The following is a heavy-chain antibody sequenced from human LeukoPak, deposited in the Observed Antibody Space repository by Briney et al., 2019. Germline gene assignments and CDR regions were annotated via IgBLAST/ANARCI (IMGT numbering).Heavy chain of an antibody. CDR3: ARGLVHDTSGYYSDY. J-gene: IGHJ4*02. D-gene: IGHD3-22*01. V-gene: IGHV3-74*01. Sequence: TGWSLRLSCAASGFTFSAFWMHWVRQAPGKGLVWVSRINSDDSRTTYADSVKGRFTISRDNAENTLYLQMNSLRAEDTAVYYCARGLVHDTSGYYSDYWGQGTLVTVSS. CDR1: GFTFSAFW. CDR2: INSDDSRT.